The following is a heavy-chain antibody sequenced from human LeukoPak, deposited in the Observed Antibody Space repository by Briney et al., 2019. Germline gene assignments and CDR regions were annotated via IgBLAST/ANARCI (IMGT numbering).Heavy chain of an antibody. D-gene: IGHD3-9*01. Sequence: GGSLRLSCAASGFTFSSYEMNWVRQAPGKGLEYVSYISSYGSTIYYADSVKGRFTISRDNSKNTLYLQMNSLRAEDTAVYYCAKMSPKDYDILTGYSGSMDVWGQGTTVTVSS. CDR3: AKMSPKDYDILTGYSGSMDV. CDR1: GFTFSSYE. J-gene: IGHJ6*02. V-gene: IGHV3-48*03. CDR2: ISSYGSTI.